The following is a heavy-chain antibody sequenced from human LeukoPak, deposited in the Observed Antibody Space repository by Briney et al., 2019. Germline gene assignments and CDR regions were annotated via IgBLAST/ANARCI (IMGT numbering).Heavy chain of an antibody. CDR1: GFTFSSYA. V-gene: IGHV3-23*01. CDR3: AKISTVSSNFDY. CDR2: IDYSGGAA. D-gene: IGHD4-17*01. Sequence: LGGSLRLSCSASGFTFSSYAMGWVRQAPGKGLEWVSSIDYSGGAAYSADSVKGRFTISRDNSKNTLYLQMNSLRAEDTALYSCAKISTVSSNFDYWGQGTLVTVSS. J-gene: IGHJ4*02.